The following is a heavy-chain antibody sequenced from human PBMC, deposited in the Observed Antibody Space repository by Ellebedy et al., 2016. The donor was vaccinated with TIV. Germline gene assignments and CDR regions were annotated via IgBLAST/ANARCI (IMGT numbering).Heavy chain of an antibody. V-gene: IGHV4-59*01. CDR2: VSYSGST. J-gene: IGHJ5*02. CDR1: GVSISSDY. Sequence: MPSETLSLTCTLSGVSISSDYWSWIRQPPGKGLEWIGYVSYSGSTNYNPSLKSRVTMSVDTSKNQFSLRLNSVTAADTAVYYCARDWGGNWFDPWGRGSLVTVSS. D-gene: IGHD2-21*01. CDR3: ARDWGGNWFDP.